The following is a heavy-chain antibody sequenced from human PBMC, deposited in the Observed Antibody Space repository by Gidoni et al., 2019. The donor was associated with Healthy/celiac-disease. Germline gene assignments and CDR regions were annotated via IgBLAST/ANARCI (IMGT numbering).Heavy chain of an antibody. V-gene: IGHV3-74*01. Sequence: EVQLVESGGGLVQPGGSLRLSCAASGFPFSSYWMHWVRQAPGKGLVWVSRSNSDGSSTSYADSVKGRFTISRDNAKNTLYLQMNSLRAEDTAVYYCARLFPPTGYYGMDVWGQGTTVTVSS. CDR3: ARLFPPTGYYGMDV. D-gene: IGHD2-21*01. CDR1: GFPFSSYW. J-gene: IGHJ6*02. CDR2: SNSDGSST.